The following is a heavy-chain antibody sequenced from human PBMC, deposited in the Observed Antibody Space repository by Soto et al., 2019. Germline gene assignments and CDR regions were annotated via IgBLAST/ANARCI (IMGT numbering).Heavy chain of an antibody. D-gene: IGHD6-6*01. V-gene: IGHV3-53*01. CDR2: IYSGGST. CDR1: GLTVSRTQ. J-gene: IGHJ4*02. Sequence: PGGSLRLSWAVSGLTVSRTQMSWVRQAPGKGLQWVSVIYSGGSTYYANAVKGRFTISRDSSENTVYLELDKLTVDDTAVYYCARAREPQYRSSIFFDSWGRGTLVTVS. CDR3: ARAREPQYRSSIFFDS.